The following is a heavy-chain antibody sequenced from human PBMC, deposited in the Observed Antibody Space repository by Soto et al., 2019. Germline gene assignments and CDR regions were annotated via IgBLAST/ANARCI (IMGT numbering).Heavy chain of an antibody. D-gene: IGHD3-16*01. CDR2: VYPSDSDV. V-gene: IGHV5-51*01. Sequence: ESHKFCCKCSGYSLISHLIGRVRQKPGKGLEWLGNVYPSDSDVRYSPAFEGQVTNSADNSINTAYLQLLNHKASDTCIYYCTKGATRPFDSWAQGPRGNGSS. CDR1: GYSLISHL. J-gene: IGHJ4*02. CDR3: TKGATRPFDS.